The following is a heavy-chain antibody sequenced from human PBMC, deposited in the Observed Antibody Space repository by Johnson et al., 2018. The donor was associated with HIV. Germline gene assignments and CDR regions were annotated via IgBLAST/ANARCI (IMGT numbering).Heavy chain of an antibody. D-gene: IGHD1-26*01. CDR3: ARDRGEWELRMDALDI. CDR2: INWNGGST. V-gene: IGHV3-20*04. Sequence: VQLVESGGGVVRPGGSLRLSCEGSGFRLDEYAMSWVRQAPGKGLEWVSGINWNGGSTGYSDSVKGRFTISRDNANNSLYLQMNSLRAEDTAFYYCARDRGEWELRMDALDIWGQGTMVTVSS. CDR1: GFRLDEYA. J-gene: IGHJ3*02.